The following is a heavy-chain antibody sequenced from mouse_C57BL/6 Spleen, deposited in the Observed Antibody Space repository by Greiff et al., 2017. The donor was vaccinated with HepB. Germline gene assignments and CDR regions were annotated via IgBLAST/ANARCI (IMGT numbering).Heavy chain of an antibody. V-gene: IGHV1-52*01. J-gene: IGHJ4*01. Sequence: VQLQQPGAELVRPGSSVKLSCKASGYTFTSHWMHWVKQRPIQGLEWIGNIDPSDSETHYNQKFKDKATLTVDKSSSTAYMQLSSLTSEDSAVYYCARGSFYYDYGAMDYWGQGTSVTVSS. CDR1: GYTFTSHW. CDR2: IDPSDSET. CDR3: ARGSFYYDYGAMDY. D-gene: IGHD2-4*01.